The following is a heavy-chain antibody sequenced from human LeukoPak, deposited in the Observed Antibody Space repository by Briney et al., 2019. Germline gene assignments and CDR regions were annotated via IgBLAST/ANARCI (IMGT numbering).Heavy chain of an antibody. V-gene: IGHV3-23*01. CDR1: GFTFSSYT. CDR3: AKQAYDSPRTDFDY. Sequence: QPGGSLRLSCAASGFTFSSYTMNWVRQAPGKGLQWVSTVSASSDVHYSDSVKGRFTISRDNSKNTLHLQMNSLRAEDTAIYYCAKQAYDSPRTDFDYWGQGTLVTVSS. J-gene: IGHJ4*02. D-gene: IGHD3-22*01. CDR2: VSASSDV.